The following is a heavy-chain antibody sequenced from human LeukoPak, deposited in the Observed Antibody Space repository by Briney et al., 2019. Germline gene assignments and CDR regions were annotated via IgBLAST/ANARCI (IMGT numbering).Heavy chain of an antibody. J-gene: IGHJ4*02. V-gene: IGHV4-59*08. CDR3: ARWVTASSIDY. D-gene: IGHD6-6*01. CDR1: GGSIGSYY. CDR2: IYYSGST. Sequence: SETLSLTCTVSGGSIGSYYWTWIRQPPGKGLEWIGYIYYSGSTNYNPSLKSRVTISVDTSKEQFSLNLSSVTAADTAVYYCARWVTASSIDYWGQGTLVTVSS.